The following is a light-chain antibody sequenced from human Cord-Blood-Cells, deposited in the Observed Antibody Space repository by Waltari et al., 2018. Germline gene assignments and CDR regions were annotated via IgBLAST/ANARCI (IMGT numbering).Light chain of an antibody. CDR1: SSNFESIT. J-gene: IGLJ2*01. V-gene: IGLV1-44*01. Sequence: QSVLTQPPPASWTPGQRVPISCSGSSSNFESITVNWYQQLPGTAPKLLHYSNNRRPSGVPDRFSGCKSGTQAPMAISGLQSVDEADYYWAAWDDSLNGVVCGGGTKLTVL. CDR2: SNN. CDR3: AAWDDSLNGVV.